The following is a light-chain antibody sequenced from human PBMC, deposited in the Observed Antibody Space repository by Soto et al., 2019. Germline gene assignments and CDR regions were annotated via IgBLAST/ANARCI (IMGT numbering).Light chain of an antibody. V-gene: IGKV3-20*01. CDR1: QSVSSSY. CDR3: PRGRTLPPLS. J-gene: IGKJ5*01. CDR2: GAS. Sequence: EYVFTQSPGSVSVSAGERATPSCRASQSVSSSYLAWYQQKPGQAPRLLIYGASSRAAGIPDRFSGSGSGTDFTLTISSLHSEDFAVYVCPRGRTLPPLSFAQGTRREI.